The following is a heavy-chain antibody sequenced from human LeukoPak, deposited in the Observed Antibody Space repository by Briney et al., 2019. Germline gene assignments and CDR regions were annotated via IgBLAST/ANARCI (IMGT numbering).Heavy chain of an antibody. CDR3: ARDFYDSSGYSAPGDY. CDR2: IWYDGSNK. J-gene: IGHJ4*02. V-gene: IGHV3-33*01. D-gene: IGHD3-22*01. Sequence: GRSLRLSCAASGFTFSSYGIHWVRQAPGKGLEWVAVIWYDGSNKYYADSVKGRFTISRDNSKNTLYLQMNSLRAEDTAVYYCARDFYDSSGYSAPGDYWGQGTLVTVSS. CDR1: GFTFSSYG.